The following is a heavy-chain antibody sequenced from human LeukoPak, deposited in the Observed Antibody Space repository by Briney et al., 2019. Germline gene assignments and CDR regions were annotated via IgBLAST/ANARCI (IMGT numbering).Heavy chain of an antibody. CDR2: IWYDGSNK. CDR3: AKGPXXRYRYCSSXXCXXXEYF. Sequence: GGSLRLSCAASGFTFSSYGMHWVRQAPGKGLEWVAVIWYDGSNKYYADSVKGRFTISRDNSKNTLYLQMNDLRTEDTAVYYCAKGPXXRYRYCSSXXCXXXEYF. D-gene: IGHD2-2*01. CDR1: GFTFSSYG. J-gene: IGHJ1*01. V-gene: IGHV3-33*06.